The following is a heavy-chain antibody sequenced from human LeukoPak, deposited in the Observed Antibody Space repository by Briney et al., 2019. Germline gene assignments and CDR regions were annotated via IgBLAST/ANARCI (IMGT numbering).Heavy chain of an antibody. V-gene: IGHV3-21*01. Sequence: KPGGSLRLSCAASGFTFSSYSMSWVRQAPGKGLEWVSSISSSSSNTYYADSVKGRFTISRDNAKNSPYLQMNSLRAEETAVYYCVRVTFPSFDYWGQGTLVTVSS. CDR2: ISSSSSNT. D-gene: IGHD2/OR15-2a*01. J-gene: IGHJ4*02. CDR3: VRVTFPSFDY. CDR1: GFTFSSYS.